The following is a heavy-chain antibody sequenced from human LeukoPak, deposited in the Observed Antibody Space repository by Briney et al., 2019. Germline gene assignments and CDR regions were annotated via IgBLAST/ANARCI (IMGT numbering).Heavy chain of an antibody. CDR2: ISDSGATT. CDR3: VKESTSSGYYYAPDY. CDR1: GFSFRTYA. V-gene: IGHV3-23*01. D-gene: IGHD3-22*01. Sequence: GGSLRLSCAASGFSFRTYAMTWVRQAPGKGLEWVSSISDSGATTYNADPLKGRFTISRDNSENTLYLQMNSLRAEDTAVYYCVKESTSSGYYYAPDYWGQGTLVTVSS. J-gene: IGHJ4*02.